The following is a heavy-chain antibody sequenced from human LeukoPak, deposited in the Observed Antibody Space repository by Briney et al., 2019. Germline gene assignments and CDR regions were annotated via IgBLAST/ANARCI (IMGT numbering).Heavy chain of an antibody. V-gene: IGHV3-7*01. CDR2: IRQDGGEK. J-gene: IGHJ4*01. D-gene: IGHD6-13*01. CDR1: GFTFTDYW. Sequence: GGSLRLSCAVSGFTFTDYWMNWVRQAPGKGLEWVASIRQDGGEKSYVDSVKGRFSISRDNTKNSLYLQMSSLRAEDTAVYYCARDGTAAGLYFALWGQGTLFTVSS. CDR3: ARDGTAAGLYFAL.